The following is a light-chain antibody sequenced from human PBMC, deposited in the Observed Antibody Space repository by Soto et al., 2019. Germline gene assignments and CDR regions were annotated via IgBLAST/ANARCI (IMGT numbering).Light chain of an antibody. Sequence: SYELTQPPSVSVSPGQIASITCSGDKLGDKYACWYQQKPGQSPVLVIYQDSKRPSGIPERFSGSNSGNTATLTISGTQAMDEADYYCQAWDSSTAWRVFGGGTKLTVL. CDR3: QAWDSSTAWRV. J-gene: IGLJ2*01. V-gene: IGLV3-1*01. CDR1: KLGDKY. CDR2: QDS.